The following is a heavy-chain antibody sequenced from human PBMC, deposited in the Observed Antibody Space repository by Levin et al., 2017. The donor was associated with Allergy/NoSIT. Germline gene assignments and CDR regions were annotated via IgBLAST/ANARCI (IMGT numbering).Heavy chain of an antibody. CDR2: IHDRGTT. D-gene: IGHD3-22*01. CDR1: GASISNLY. CDR3: AGGGAHYLDSSGYD. V-gene: IGHV4-59*01. Sequence: SETLSLTCTVSGASISNLYWSWVRQAPGKGLEWIGYIHDRGTTKYNPSLKSRLTISLDTSRNQFSLKLTSVTAADTAVYCCAGGGAHYLDSSGYDWGQGTLVTVS. J-gene: IGHJ4*02.